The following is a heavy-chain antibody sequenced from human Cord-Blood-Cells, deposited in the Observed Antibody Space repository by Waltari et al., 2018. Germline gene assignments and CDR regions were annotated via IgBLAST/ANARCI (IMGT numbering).Heavy chain of an antibody. CDR1: GGSISSGGYS. D-gene: IGHD6-13*01. V-gene: IGHV4-31*03. CDR3: ARAGAAAGSTFDY. Sequence: QVQLQASGPGLVKPSQTPSLTCTVPGGSISSGGYSWSWIRQHPGKGLEWIGYIYYSGSTYYNPSLKSRVTISVDTSKNQFSLKLSSVTAADTAVYYCARAGAAAGSTFDYWGQGTLVTVSS. CDR2: IYYSGST. J-gene: IGHJ4*02.